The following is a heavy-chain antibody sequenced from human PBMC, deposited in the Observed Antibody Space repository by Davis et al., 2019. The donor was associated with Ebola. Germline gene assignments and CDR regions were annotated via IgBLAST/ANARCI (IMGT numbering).Heavy chain of an antibody. CDR2: IIPIFGTA. CDR3: ARNWSLKELIGFAFDI. Sequence: AASVKVSCKASGGTFSSYAISWVRQAPGQGLEWMGGIIPIFGTANYAQKFQGRVTITADESTSTAYMELSSLRSEHTAVYYCARNWSLKELIGFAFDIWGQGTMVTVSS. D-gene: IGHD1-1*01. J-gene: IGHJ3*02. V-gene: IGHV1-69*13. CDR1: GGTFSSYA.